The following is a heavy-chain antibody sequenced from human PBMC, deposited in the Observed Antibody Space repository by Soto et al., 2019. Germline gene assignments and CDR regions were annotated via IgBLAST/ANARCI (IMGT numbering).Heavy chain of an antibody. CDR1: GYSISSGFY. CDR3: ARVIYYDTTAYFEFYFDY. V-gene: IGHV4-38-2*01. D-gene: IGHD3-22*01. J-gene: IGHJ4*02. CDR2: IYHSGNS. Sequence: SETVSLTXDVTGYSISSGFYWGWLRQAPGMGLEWIASIYHSGNSRSSPSFKSRVTISADTSKNQISLRLKSVTAADTAVYYCARVIYYDTTAYFEFYFDYWGRGTLVTVSS.